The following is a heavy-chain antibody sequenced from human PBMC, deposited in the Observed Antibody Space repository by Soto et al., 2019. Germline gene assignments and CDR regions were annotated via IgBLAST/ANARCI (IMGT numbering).Heavy chain of an antibody. J-gene: IGHJ4*02. CDR3: TAYPLKTEPIDY. V-gene: IGHV3-15*07. CDR1: GFTFSNAW. D-gene: IGHD2-8*01. Sequence: GGSLRLSCAASGFTFSNAWMNWVRQAPGKGLEWVGRIKSKTDGGTTDYAAPVKGRFTISRDDSKNTLYLQMNSLKTEDTAVYYCTAYPLKTEPIDYWGQGTLVTVSS. CDR2: IKSKTDGGTT.